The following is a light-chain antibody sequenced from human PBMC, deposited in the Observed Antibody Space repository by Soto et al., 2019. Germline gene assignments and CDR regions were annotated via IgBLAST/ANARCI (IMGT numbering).Light chain of an antibody. V-gene: IGLV1-40*01. Sequence: QSVLTQPPSVSGAPGQRVTISCTGSSSNIGAGYDVHWYQQLPGTAPKLLIYGNSNRPSGVPDRFSGSKSGTSASPAITGLQAEDEADYSCQSYDSSLSGFDVFGTGTNLTVL. CDR1: SSNIGAGYD. CDR2: GNS. J-gene: IGLJ1*01. CDR3: QSYDSSLSGFDV.